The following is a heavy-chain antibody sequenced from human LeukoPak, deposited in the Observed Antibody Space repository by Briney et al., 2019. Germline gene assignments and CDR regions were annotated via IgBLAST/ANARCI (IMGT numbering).Heavy chain of an antibody. CDR1: GFTFSSYG. D-gene: IGHD3-22*01. CDR3: ARVRYDGSGYYSIYDY. CDR2: ITRSSNYI. V-gene: IGHV3-21*01. J-gene: IGHJ4*02. Sequence: GGSLRLSCAASGFTFSSYGMSWVRQAPGKGLQWVSSITRSSNYIYYADSVKGRFTISRDNAKNSLSLQMNTLRAEDTAVYYCARVRYDGSGYYSIYDYWGQGTLVTVSS.